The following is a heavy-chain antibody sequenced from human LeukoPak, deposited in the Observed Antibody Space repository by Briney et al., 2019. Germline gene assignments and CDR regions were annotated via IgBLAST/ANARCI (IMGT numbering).Heavy chain of an antibody. CDR1: GYTFTSYG. CDR3: ARNAVATIPHQYYYYYYMDV. V-gene: IGHV1-18*01. CDR2: ISAYNGNT. D-gene: IGHD5-12*01. Sequence: ASVKVSCKASGYTFTSYGISWVRQAPGQGLEWMGWISAYNGNTNYAQKLQGRVTMTTDTSTSTAYMELRSLRSDDTAVYYCARNAVATIPHQYYYYYYMDVWGKGTTVTVSS. J-gene: IGHJ6*03.